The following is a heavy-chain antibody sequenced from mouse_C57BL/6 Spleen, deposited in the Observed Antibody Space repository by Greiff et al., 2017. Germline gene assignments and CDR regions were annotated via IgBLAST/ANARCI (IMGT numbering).Heavy chain of an antibody. D-gene: IGHD1-1*01. CDR3: ARSNYGSSYDAMDY. CDR1: GYTFTSYT. V-gene: IGHV1-4*01. CDR2: INPSSGYT. J-gene: IGHJ4*01. Sequence: QVQLQQSGAELARPGASVKMSCKASGYTFTSYTMHWVKQRPGQGLEWIGYINPSSGYTKYNQKFKDKATLTADKSSSTAYMQLSSLTSEDSAVYYCARSNYGSSYDAMDYWGQGTSVTVSS.